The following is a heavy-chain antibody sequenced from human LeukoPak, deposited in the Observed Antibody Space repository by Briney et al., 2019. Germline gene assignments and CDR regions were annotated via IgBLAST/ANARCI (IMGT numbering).Heavy chain of an antibody. D-gene: IGHD2-15*01. CDR1: GFTFSSYN. J-gene: IGHJ4*02. Sequence: GGSLRLSCAASGFTFSSYNMNWVRQAPGKGLEWVSTISSSGGGTYYADSVKGRFTISRDISKNTLYLQMNSLRAEDTAVYYCAKAGIPVGAAYFDYWGQGTLVTVSS. CDR3: AKAGIPVGAAYFDY. V-gene: IGHV3-23*01. CDR2: ISSSGGGT.